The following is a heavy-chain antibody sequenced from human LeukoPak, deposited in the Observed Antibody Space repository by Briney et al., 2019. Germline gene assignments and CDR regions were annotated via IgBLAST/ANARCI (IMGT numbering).Heavy chain of an antibody. CDR1: GFTFSSNA. V-gene: IGHV3-23*01. D-gene: IGHD3-22*01. CDR3: AKEGSYYDSSGYYYVYYFDY. J-gene: IGHJ4*02. CDR2: ISGSGAST. Sequence: GGSLRLSCAASGFTFSSNAMSWVRQAPGKGLEWVSAISGSGASTNYADSVKGRFTISRDNSKNTLYRQMNSLRAEDTAVYYCAKEGSYYDSSGYYYVYYFDYWGQGTLVTVSS.